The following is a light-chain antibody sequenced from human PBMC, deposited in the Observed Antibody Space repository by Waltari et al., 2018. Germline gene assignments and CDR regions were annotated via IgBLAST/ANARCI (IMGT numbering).Light chain of an antibody. Sequence: QSVLTQPPSASGTPGQRVTISCSGSSSNLGRHYVYWYQQLPGTAPKLRIYRNNQRPSGVPDRFSGSKSGTSASLAISGLRSEDEADYYCAAWDDSLSVGLFGGGTKLTVL. CDR1: SSNLGRHY. CDR2: RNN. J-gene: IGLJ3*02. CDR3: AAWDDSLSVGL. V-gene: IGLV1-47*01.